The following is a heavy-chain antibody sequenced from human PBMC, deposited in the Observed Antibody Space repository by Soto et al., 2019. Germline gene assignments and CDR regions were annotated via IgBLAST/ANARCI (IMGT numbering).Heavy chain of an antibody. V-gene: IGHV1-69*12. CDR3: ATRYSYGPEDFGSLDY. CDR1: GGTFSSYA. Sequence: QVQLVQSGAEVKKPGSSVKVSCKASGGTFSSYAISWVRQAPGQVLEWLGGIIPIFGTANYAQKFQGRVTITADESPSTAYMELSSLRSEDTAVYYCATRYSYGPEDFGSLDYWGQGTLVTVSS. D-gene: IGHD5-18*01. J-gene: IGHJ4*02. CDR2: IIPIFGTA.